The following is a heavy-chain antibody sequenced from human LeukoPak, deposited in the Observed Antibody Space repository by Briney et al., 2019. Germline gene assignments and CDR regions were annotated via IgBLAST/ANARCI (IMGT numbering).Heavy chain of an antibody. Sequence: GASVKVSCKASGYTFTSYGVSWVRQAPGQGLEWMGWISAYNGNTDYAQRLQGRVSMTTDTSTNTAYMELRSLRSDDTAVYYCARDHRYCSSTSCSYFDYWGQGTLVTVSS. D-gene: IGHD2-2*01. CDR3: ARDHRYCSSTSCSYFDY. J-gene: IGHJ4*02. CDR2: ISAYNGNT. V-gene: IGHV1-18*01. CDR1: GYTFTSYG.